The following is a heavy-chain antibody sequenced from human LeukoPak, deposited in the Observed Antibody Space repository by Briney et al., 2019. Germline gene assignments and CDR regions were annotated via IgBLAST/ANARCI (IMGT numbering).Heavy chain of an antibody. D-gene: IGHD2-2*02. V-gene: IGHV4-61*02. CDR3: ARAEWRYCSSTSCYIFDY. CDR1: GGSISSGSYY. CDR2: IYTSGST. Sequence: SETLSLTCTVSGGSISSGSYYWSWIRQPAGKGLEWIGRIYTSGSTNYNPSLKSRVTISVDTSKNQFSLKLSSVAAADTAVYYCARAEWRYCSSTSCYIFDYWGQGTLVTVSS. J-gene: IGHJ4*02.